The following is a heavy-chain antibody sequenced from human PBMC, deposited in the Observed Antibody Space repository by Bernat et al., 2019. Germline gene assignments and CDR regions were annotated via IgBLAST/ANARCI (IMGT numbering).Heavy chain of an antibody. CDR2: IWYDGSNK. D-gene: IGHD6-6*01. J-gene: IGHJ4*02. Sequence: QVQLVESGGGVVQPGRSLRLSCAASGFTFSSYGMHWVRQAPGKGLEWAAVIWYDGSNKYYADSVKGRFTISRDNSKNTLYLQMNSLRAEDTAVYYCARDPQYSSSPCFDYWGQGTLVTVSS. CDR3: ARDPQYSSSPCFDY. V-gene: IGHV3-33*01. CDR1: GFTFSSYG.